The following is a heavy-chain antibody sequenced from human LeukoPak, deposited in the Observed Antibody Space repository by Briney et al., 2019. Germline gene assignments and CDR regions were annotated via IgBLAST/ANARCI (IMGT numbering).Heavy chain of an antibody. J-gene: IGHJ5*02. CDR3: TRHQTNFYGSGAPFDP. D-gene: IGHD3-10*01. V-gene: IGHV4-39*01. CDR2: LYHSGNS. CDR1: GGSVTTTYY. Sequence: PSETLSLTCSVSGGSVTTTYYWSWIRQPPGGGLDWIGGLYHSGNSNYNPSLKSRVTMSVDTSKNQFSLQLTSMTAADTAIYYCTRHQTNFYGSGAPFDPWGQGTLVTVSS.